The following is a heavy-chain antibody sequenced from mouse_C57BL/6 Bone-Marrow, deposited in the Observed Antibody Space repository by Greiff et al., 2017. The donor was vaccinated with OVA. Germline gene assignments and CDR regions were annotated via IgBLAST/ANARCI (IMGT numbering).Heavy chain of an antibody. J-gene: IGHJ3*01. V-gene: IGHV1-64*01. CDR3: ARERLLLRFAY. CDR2: IHPNSGST. Sequence: QVQLQQPGAELVKPGASVKLSCKASGYTFTSYWMHWVKQRPGQGLEWIGMIHPNSGSTNYNEKFKSKATLTVDKSSSTAYMQLSSLTSEDSAVYYCARERLLLRFAYWGQGTLVTVSA. CDR1: GYTFTSYW. D-gene: IGHD1-1*01.